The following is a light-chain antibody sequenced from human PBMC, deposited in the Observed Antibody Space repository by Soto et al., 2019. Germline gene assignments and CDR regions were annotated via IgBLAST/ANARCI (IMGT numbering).Light chain of an antibody. CDR3: QQSASSVT. J-gene: IGKJ5*01. CDR2: DED. Sequence: DTVLTQSPGTLSLSPGETATLTCSASHSVSSTFLAWYQQKPGQAPTLLIYDEDTRATGLPDRFSGSGFGTHFTLTISSLEPEGFAMYYCQQSASSVTFGPGTRLDIK. V-gene: IGKV3-20*01. CDR1: HSVSSTF.